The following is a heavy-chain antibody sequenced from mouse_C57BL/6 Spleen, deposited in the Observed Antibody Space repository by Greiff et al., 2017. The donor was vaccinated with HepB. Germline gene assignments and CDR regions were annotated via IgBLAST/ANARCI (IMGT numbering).Heavy chain of an antibody. V-gene: IGHV1-4*01. CDR1: GYTFTSYT. Sequence: VQLQQSGAELARPGASVKMSCKASGYTFTSYTMHWVKQRPGQGLEWIGYINPSSGYTKYNQKFKDKATLTADKSSSTAYMQLSSLTSEDSAVYYCAREGYESLYYFDYWGQGTTLTVSS. D-gene: IGHD2-3*01. CDR2: INPSSGYT. CDR3: AREGYESLYYFDY. J-gene: IGHJ2*01.